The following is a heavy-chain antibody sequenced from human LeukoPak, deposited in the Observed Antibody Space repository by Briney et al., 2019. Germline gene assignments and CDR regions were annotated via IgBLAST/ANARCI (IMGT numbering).Heavy chain of an antibody. J-gene: IGHJ4*02. Sequence: SETLSLTCIVSGGSISSYYWSWIRQPPGKGLEWIGYIYYSGSTNYNPSLKSRVTISVDTSKNQFSLKLSSVTAADRAVYYCARHPCSSGSCKGGFDYGGQGTLVTVSS. V-gene: IGHV4-59*01. D-gene: IGHD2-15*01. CDR2: IYYSGST. CDR1: GGSISSYY. CDR3: ARHPCSSGSCKGGFDY.